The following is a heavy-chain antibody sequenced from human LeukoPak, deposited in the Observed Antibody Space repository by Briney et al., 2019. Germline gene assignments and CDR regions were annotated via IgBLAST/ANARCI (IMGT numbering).Heavy chain of an antibody. D-gene: IGHD1-26*01. V-gene: IGHV3-23*01. CDR1: GFPFSSNA. CDR2: ITDSGGGT. Sequence: GGSLRLSCAASGFPFSSNAMSCVRQAPGKGLEWVSIITDSGGGTQYADSVKGRFTISRDNSKNTLYLQMNSLRAEDTAVYYCAKGSATPYWGQGTLVTVST. CDR3: AKGSATPY. J-gene: IGHJ4*02.